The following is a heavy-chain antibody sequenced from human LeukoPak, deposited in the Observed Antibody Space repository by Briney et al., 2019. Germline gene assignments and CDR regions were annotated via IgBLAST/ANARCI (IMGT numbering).Heavy chain of an antibody. V-gene: IGHV1-8*02. CDR3: AVIAAAGTFFDY. CDR2: MNPNSGNT. Sequence: ASVKVSCKASGYTFTSHAINWVRQAPGQGLEWMGWMNPNSGNTGYAQKFQGRVTMTRDTSISTAYMELSRLRSDDTAVYYCAVIAAAGTFFDYWGQGTLVTVSS. CDR1: GYTFTSHA. D-gene: IGHD6-13*01. J-gene: IGHJ4*02.